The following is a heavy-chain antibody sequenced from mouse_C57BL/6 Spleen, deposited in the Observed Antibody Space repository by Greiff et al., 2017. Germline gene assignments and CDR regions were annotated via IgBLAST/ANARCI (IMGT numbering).Heavy chain of an antibody. CDR1: GFTFSDYG. J-gene: IGHJ2*01. CDR3: ARGFTTVVAPDY. D-gene: IGHD1-1*01. Sequence: EVKVVESGGGLVKPGGSLKLSCAASGFTFSDYGMHWVRQAPEKGLEWVAYISSGSSTIYYADTVKGRFTISRDNAKNTLFLQMTSLRSEDTAMYYCARGFTTVVAPDYWGQGTTLTVSS. V-gene: IGHV5-17*01. CDR2: ISSGSSTI.